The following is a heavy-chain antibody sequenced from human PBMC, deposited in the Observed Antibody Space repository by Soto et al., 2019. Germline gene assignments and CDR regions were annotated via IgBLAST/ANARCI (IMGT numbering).Heavy chain of an antibody. CDR2: IYYTGGM. J-gene: IGHJ6*02. CDR3: ARAKVVRGARARIDV. V-gene: IGHV4-31*11. D-gene: IGHD3-10*01. CDR1: GGSIISTNYY. Sequence: QVQLQESGPGLVKPSETLSLICAVSGGSIISTNYYWSWIRQHPGKGLEWIGYIYYTGGMYSSPSLTSRLTISVDTSKNQFSLNLSSVTAADTAVYYCARAKVVRGARARIDVWGQGTTVTVSS.